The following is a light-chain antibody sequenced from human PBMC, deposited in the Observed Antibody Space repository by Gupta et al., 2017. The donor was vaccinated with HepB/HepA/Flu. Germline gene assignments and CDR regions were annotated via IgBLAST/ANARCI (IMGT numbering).Light chain of an antibody. Sequence: QAGLTQPPSVSKGLRQTATLTCTGNSNNVGNQGAAWLQQHQGHPPKLLSYRNNNRPSGISERLSASRSGNTASLTITGLQPEDEADYYCSAWDSSLSGVVFGGGTKLTVL. CDR3: SAWDSSLSGVV. J-gene: IGLJ2*01. CDR2: RNN. V-gene: IGLV10-54*01. CDR1: SNNVGNQG.